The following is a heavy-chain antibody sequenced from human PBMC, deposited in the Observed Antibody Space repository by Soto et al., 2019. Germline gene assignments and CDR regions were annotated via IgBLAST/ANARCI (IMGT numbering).Heavy chain of an antibody. V-gene: IGHV3-23*01. Sequence: VQLLESGGGLVQPGGSLRLSCAASGFTFSSYAMSWVRQAPGKGLEWVSAISGSGGSTYYADSVKGRFTISRDNSKNTLYLQMNSLRAEDTAVYYCAKDRYGYSSSWYYFDYWGQGTPVTVSS. CDR3: AKDRYGYSSSWYYFDY. J-gene: IGHJ4*02. D-gene: IGHD6-13*01. CDR2: ISGSGGST. CDR1: GFTFSSYA.